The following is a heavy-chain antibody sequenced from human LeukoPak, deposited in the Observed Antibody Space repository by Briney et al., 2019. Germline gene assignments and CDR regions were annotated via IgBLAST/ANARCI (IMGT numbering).Heavy chain of an antibody. Sequence: PSETLSLTCAVYGGSFSGYYWSWIRRPPGKGLEWIGEINHSGSTNYSPSLNSRVTISVDTSKNQFSLKLSSVTAADTAVYYCARGQKWGRSWFDPWGQGTLVTVSS. CDR3: ARGQKWGRSWFDP. CDR1: GGSFSGYY. CDR2: INHSGST. D-gene: IGHD3-16*01. J-gene: IGHJ5*02. V-gene: IGHV4-34*01.